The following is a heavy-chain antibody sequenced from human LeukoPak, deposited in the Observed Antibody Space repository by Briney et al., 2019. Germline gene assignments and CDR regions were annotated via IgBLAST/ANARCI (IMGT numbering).Heavy chain of an antibody. Sequence: PGRSLRLSCAASGFTLSSYGMHWVRQAPGKGLEWVAVIWYDGSNKYYADSVKGRFTISRDNSKNTLYLQMNSLRAEDTAVYYCARGGAYYYDSSGYYSDAFDIWGQGTMVTVSS. CDR2: IWYDGSNK. CDR3: ARGGAYYYDSSGYYSDAFDI. D-gene: IGHD3-22*01. V-gene: IGHV3-33*01. CDR1: GFTLSSYG. J-gene: IGHJ3*02.